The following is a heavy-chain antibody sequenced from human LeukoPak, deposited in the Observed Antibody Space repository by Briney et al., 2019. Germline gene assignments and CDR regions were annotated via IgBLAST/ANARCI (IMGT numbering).Heavy chain of an antibody. D-gene: IGHD6-13*01. CDR1: GFTVSNNY. CDR3: ARGPPGIAASVSGG. J-gene: IGHJ4*02. Sequence: GGSLRLSCTASGFTVSNNYMNWVRQAPGKGLESVALIYSGGTTNYADSVKGRFTISRDNSKNTLYLQMTNVRVEDTAVYYCARGPPGIAASVSGGWGQGTLVTVSS. CDR2: IYSGGTT. V-gene: IGHV3-53*01.